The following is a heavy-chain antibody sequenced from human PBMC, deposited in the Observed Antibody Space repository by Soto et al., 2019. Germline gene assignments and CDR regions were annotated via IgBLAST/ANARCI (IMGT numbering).Heavy chain of an antibody. CDR1: GFSLSTSALV. D-gene: IGHD3-10*01. Sequence: QITLKESGPTLLKPTQTLTLTCTFSGFSLSTSALVVGWIRQPPGKALEWLALIYGDDDKRYSPSMKSRLTITKDTAKSQVVLTMTNIDPVDTATYFCTHSLTVVRGQVLEYFQHWGQGILLTGSS. V-gene: IGHV2-5*02. J-gene: IGHJ1*01. CDR2: IYGDDDK. CDR3: THSLTVVRGQVLEYFQH.